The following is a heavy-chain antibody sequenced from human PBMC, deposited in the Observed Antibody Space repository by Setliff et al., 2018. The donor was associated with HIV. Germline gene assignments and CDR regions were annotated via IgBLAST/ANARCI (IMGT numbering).Heavy chain of an antibody. J-gene: IGHJ4*02. D-gene: IGHD6-6*01. Sequence: ASVQVSCQASGYTFPTYSMHWVRQAPGQSLEWMGWINVGKGDTKYSQEFQGRITITRDTSANTAYMELSSLRSDDTAVYYCARMESTRPPRGLDYWGQGALVTVSS. CDR3: ARMESTRPPRGLDY. V-gene: IGHV1-3*01. CDR2: INVGKGDT. CDR1: GYTFPTYS.